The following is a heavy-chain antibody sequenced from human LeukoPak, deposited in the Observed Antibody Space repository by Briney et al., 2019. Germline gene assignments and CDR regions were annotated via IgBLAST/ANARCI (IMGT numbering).Heavy chain of an antibody. CDR2: IYYSGST. CDR1: GGSISSNAYY. D-gene: IGHD5-12*01. CDR3: ARAGEMATIVFDY. V-gene: IGHV4-61*08. Sequence: SETLSLTCTVSGGSISSNAYYWSWIRQPPGKGLEWIGYIYYSGSTNYNPSLKSRVTISVDTSKNQFSLKLSSVTAADTAVYYCARAGEMATIVFDYWGQGTLVTVSS. J-gene: IGHJ4*02.